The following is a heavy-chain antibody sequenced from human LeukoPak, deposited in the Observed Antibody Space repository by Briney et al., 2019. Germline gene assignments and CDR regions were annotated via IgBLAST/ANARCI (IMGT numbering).Heavy chain of an antibody. J-gene: IGHJ5*02. V-gene: IGHV3-7*01. CDR3: ARDDCSSISCYHNWFDP. Sequence: GGALRLSCAASGFTFSSYWMSWVRQAPGKGLEWVANIKQDGSEKYYVDSVKGRFTISRDNAKNSLYLQMNSLRAEDTAVYYCARDDCSSISCYHNWFDPWGQGTLVTVSS. CDR1: GFTFSSYW. D-gene: IGHD2-2*01. CDR2: IKQDGSEK.